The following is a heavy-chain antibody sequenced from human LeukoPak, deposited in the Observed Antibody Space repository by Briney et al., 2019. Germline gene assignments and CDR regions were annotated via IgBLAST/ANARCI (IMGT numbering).Heavy chain of an antibody. CDR1: GFTISSYW. V-gene: IGHV3-7*01. CDR2: IKQDGTER. CDR3: ARDDYAVPGGDY. D-gene: IGHD6-19*01. Sequence: GGSLRLSCAASGFTISSYWMGWVRQAPGKGLEWVANIKQDGTERYYLDSVKGRFTISRDNAKNSAYLQMNSLRAEDTAVYYCARDDYAVPGGDYWGQGTLVTVSS. J-gene: IGHJ4*02.